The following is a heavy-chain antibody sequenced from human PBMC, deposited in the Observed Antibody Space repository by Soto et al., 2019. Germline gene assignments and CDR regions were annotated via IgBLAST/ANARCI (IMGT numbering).Heavy chain of an antibody. Sequence: GGSLRLSCAASGFTFSSYGMHWVRQAPGKGLEWVAVIWYDGSNKYYADSVKGRFTISRDNSKNTLYLQMNSLRAEDTAVYYCARDVPLGTGHPSYYFDYWGQGTLVTVSS. V-gene: IGHV3-33*01. CDR1: GFTFSSYG. CDR3: ARDVPLGTGHPSYYFDY. CDR2: IWYDGSNK. D-gene: IGHD7-27*01. J-gene: IGHJ4*02.